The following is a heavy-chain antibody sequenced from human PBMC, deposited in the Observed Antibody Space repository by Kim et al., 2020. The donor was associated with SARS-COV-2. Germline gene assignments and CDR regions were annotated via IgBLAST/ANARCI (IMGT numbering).Heavy chain of an antibody. CDR1: GGSFSGYY. D-gene: IGHD2-15*01. Sequence: SETLSLTCAVYGGSFSGYYWSWIRQPPGKGLEWIGEINHSGSTNYNPSFKSRVTISVDTSKNQFSLKLSSVTAADTAVYYCARVRPIGSGFDYWGQGTLVTVSS. CDR3: ARVRPIGSGFDY. V-gene: IGHV4-34*01. CDR2: INHSGST. J-gene: IGHJ4*02.